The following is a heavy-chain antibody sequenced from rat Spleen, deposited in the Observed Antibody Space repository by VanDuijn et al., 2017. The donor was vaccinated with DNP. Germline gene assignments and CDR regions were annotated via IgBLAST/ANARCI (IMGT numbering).Heavy chain of an antibody. V-gene: IGHV5-7*01. J-gene: IGHJ2*01. Sequence: EVQLVESGGDLVQPGRSLKLSCAVSGITFSDHNMAWVRQAPKKSLEWVAIISYDGSDTYYRDSVKGRFTISRDNAKSTLYLQMDSLRSEDTATYYCAGRPPPTRGPFDYWGQGVTVTVSS. CDR3: AGRPPPTRGPFDY. CDR2: ISYDGSDT. CDR1: GITFSDHN. D-gene: IGHD1-4*01.